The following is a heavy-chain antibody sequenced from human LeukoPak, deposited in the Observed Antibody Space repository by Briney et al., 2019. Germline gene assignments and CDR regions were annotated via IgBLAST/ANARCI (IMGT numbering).Heavy chain of an antibody. Sequence: SVKVSCKASGGTFSSYAISWVRQAPGQGLEWMGRIIPILGIANYAQKFQGRVTITADESTSTAYMELSSLRSEDTAVYYCARRSITGTSRDYYYYMDVWGKGTTVTVSS. CDR1: GGTFSSYA. J-gene: IGHJ6*03. CDR3: ARRSITGTSRDYYYYMDV. V-gene: IGHV1-69*04. D-gene: IGHD1-7*01. CDR2: IIPILGIA.